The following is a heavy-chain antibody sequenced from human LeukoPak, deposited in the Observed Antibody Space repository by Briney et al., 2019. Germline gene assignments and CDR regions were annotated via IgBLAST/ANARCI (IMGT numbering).Heavy chain of an antibody. CDR2: IYSGAGS. CDR1: GFTVSDSY. V-gene: IGHV3-53*01. J-gene: IGHJ4*02. CDR3: AKGGNGALDY. Sequence: GGSLRLSCAASGFTVSDSYMTWVRQAPGKGLDWVSVIYSGAGSYYADSVKGRFTISRDNSKNTVYLQMSSLRDEDTAIYYCAKGGNGALDYWGRGTLVTVSS. D-gene: IGHD2-8*01.